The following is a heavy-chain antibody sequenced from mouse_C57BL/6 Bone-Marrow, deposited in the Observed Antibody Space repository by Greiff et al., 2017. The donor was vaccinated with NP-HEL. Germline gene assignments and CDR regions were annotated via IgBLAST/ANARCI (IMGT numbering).Heavy chain of an antibody. CDR2: IYPGNSDT. J-gene: IGHJ3*01. Sequence: EVQLQQSGTVLARPGASVKMSCKTSGYTFTSYWMHWVKQRPGQGLEWIGAIYPGNSDTSYNQKFKGKAKLTAVTSASTAYMELSSLTNEDSAVYYCTRSLPLAYWGQGTLVTVSA. V-gene: IGHV1-5*01. CDR1: GYTFTSYW. D-gene: IGHD1-1*01. CDR3: TRSLPLAY.